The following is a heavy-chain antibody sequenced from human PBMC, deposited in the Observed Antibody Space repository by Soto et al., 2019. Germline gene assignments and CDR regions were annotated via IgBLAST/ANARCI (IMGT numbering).Heavy chain of an antibody. V-gene: IGHV4-31*03. CDR3: ARGQYHVGQNKYYCYMDV. J-gene: IGHJ6*03. D-gene: IGHD2-2*01. CDR1: GGSISSGGYY. Sequence: QVQLQESGPGLVKPSQTLSLTCTVSGGSISSGGYYWSWIRQHPGKGLEWIGYIYYSGSTYYNPSLKSRVTISVDTSKNQFSLKLSSVTAAETAVYYCARGQYHVGQNKYYCYMDVWGKGTTVTVSS. CDR2: IYYSGST.